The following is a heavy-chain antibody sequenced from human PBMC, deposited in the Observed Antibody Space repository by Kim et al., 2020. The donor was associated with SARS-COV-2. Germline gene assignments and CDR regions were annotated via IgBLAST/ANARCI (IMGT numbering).Heavy chain of an antibody. J-gene: IGHJ3*01. CDR3: ARSWVGATGVGYAYDF. CDR1: GFTFSSHV. Sequence: GGSLRLSCAASGFTFSSHVMSWVRQAPGKGLEWVSGIPGSDDRTFYEDSVKGRFTVSRDSSKNTQYLQMNSLRAEDTAMYYCARSWVGATGVGYAYDFWGQGTMVTVSS. D-gene: IGHD1-26*01. CDR2: IPGSDDRT. V-gene: IGHV3-23*01.